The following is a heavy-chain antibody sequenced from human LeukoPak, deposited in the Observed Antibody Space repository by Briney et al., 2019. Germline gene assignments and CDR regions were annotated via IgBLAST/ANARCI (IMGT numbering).Heavy chain of an antibody. V-gene: IGHV3-23*01. CDR3: ATTPFPRTVMTNDY. J-gene: IGHJ4*02. D-gene: IGHD1-1*01. Sequence: GGSLRLSCAASGFTFTCDAMSWVRQDQGNVPESDLANSGSGDSIYYADSVKGRFTISRDNSKNTLDLQMNSLRAEDTAVYYCATTPFPRTVMTNDYWGQGTLVTVSS. CDR2: NSGSGDSI. CDR1: GFTFTCDA.